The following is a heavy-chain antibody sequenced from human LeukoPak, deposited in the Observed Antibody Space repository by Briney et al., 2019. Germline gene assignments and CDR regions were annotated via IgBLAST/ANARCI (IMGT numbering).Heavy chain of an antibody. CDR2: FNSYNCNT. Sequence: ASVKVSCKASGYTFSSYGVSWVRQAPGQGLEWMGWFNSYNCNTIYAQKLQGRVSMTTDASTSTAYMELRSLRSDDTAVYYCARGFTYYYDSSGYPILGYWGQGTLVTVSS. CDR1: GYTFSSYG. D-gene: IGHD3-22*01. V-gene: IGHV1-18*01. CDR3: ARGFTYYYDSSGYPILGY. J-gene: IGHJ4*02.